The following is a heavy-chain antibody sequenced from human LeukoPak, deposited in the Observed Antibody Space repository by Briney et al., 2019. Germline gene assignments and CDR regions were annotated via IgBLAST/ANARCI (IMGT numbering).Heavy chain of an antibody. J-gene: IGHJ6*03. CDR2: IYTSGST. Sequence: SETLSLTCTVSGGSISSYYWSWIRQPAGKGLEWIGRIYTSGSTNYNPSLKSRVTMSVDTSKNQFSLKLSPVTAADTAVYYCARDSRPYSSGFYYMDVWGKGTTVTVSS. D-gene: IGHD6-19*01. CDR1: GGSISSYY. CDR3: ARDSRPYSSGFYYMDV. V-gene: IGHV4-4*07.